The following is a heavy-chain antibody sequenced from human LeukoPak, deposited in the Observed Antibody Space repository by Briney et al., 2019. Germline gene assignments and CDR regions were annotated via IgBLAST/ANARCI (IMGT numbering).Heavy chain of an antibody. CDR1: GGSFSGYY. CDR2: ISGSSSYI. V-gene: IGHV3-21*01. J-gene: IGHJ5*02. D-gene: IGHD6-19*01. CDR3: ARDQTSVAGTGYNWFDP. Sequence: ETLSLTCAVYGGSFSGYYWSWIRQPPGKGLEWVSSISGSSSYIYYADSAKGRFTISRDNAKNSLYLQMNSLRAEDTAVYYCARDQTSVAGTGYNWFDPWGQGTLVTVSS.